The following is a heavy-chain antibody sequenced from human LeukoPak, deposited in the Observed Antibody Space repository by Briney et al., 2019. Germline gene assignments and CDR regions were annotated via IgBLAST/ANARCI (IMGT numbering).Heavy chain of an antibody. V-gene: IGHV4-59*01. CDR2: IYCNGGT. CDR3: ARDHIGVALT. CDR1: RGSSGSYY. D-gene: IGHD2-15*01. Sequence: KPSETLSLTCTVSRGSSGSYYWSWIRQPPGKGLEWIGYIYCNGGTNYNPSLKSRVTISLDTSKNLFSLRLTSVTAADTAVYYCARDHIGVALTWGQGTLVTVSS. J-gene: IGHJ5*02.